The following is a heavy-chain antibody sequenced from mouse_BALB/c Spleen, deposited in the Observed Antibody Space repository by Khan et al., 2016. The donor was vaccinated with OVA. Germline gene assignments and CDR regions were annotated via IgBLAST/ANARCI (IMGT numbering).Heavy chain of an antibody. V-gene: IGHV1-5*01. CDR2: IYPGNSDT. Sequence: EVKLLESGTVLARPGASVRMSCKTSGYIFTDYLMHWVKQRPGQGLEWIGSIYPGNSDTNYNQKFKDKAKLTSVPSASTAYMDFSSLTNEDSAVYYCTRAGYGAFAFWGQGTLVTVST. J-gene: IGHJ3*01. CDR1: GYIFTDYL. CDR3: TRAGYGAFAF. D-gene: IGHD1-1*01.